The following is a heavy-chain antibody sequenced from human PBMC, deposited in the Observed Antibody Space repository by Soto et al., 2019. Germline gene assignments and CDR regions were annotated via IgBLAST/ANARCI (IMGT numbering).Heavy chain of an antibody. Sequence: VQLVESGGGVVQPGRSLRLSCAASGFTFSSYGMHWVRQAPGKGLEWVAVIWYDGSNKYYADSVKGRFTISRDNSKNTLYLQMNSLRAEDTAVYYCARETKWLVNAFDIWGQGTMVTVSS. CDR2: IWYDGSNK. J-gene: IGHJ3*02. CDR3: ARETKWLVNAFDI. CDR1: GFTFSSYG. V-gene: IGHV3-33*01. D-gene: IGHD6-19*01.